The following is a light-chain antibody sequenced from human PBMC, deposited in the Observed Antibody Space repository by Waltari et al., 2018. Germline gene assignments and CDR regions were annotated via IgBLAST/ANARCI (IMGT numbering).Light chain of an antibody. CDR1: QSVSKY. CDR3: QKYVNLPAT. Sequence: EISLTQSPGTLSLSPGERATLSCRASQSVSKYLAWYQQKPGQAPRLLIYDASTRATGIPDRFSGSGSGTDFSLTISRLEPEDFAVYYCQKYVNLPATFGQGTKVEIK. J-gene: IGKJ1*01. CDR2: DAS. V-gene: IGKV3-20*01.